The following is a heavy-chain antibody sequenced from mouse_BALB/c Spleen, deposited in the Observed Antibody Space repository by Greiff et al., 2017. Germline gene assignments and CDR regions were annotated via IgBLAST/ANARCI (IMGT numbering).Heavy chain of an antibody. CDR1: GFDFSRYW. D-gene: IGHD2-4*01. V-gene: IGHV4-1*02. J-gene: IGHJ1*01. Sequence: EVQLLESGGGLVQPGGSLKLSCAASGFDFSRYWMSWVRQAPGKGLEWIGEINPDSSTINYTPSLKDKFIISRDNAKNTLYLQMSKVRSEDTALYYCARPTMITHWYFDVWGAGTTVTVSS. CDR2: INPDSSTI. CDR3: ARPTMITHWYFDV.